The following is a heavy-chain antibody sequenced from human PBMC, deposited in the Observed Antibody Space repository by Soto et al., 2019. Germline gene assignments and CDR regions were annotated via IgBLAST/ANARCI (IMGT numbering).Heavy chain of an antibody. Sequence: GGSLRLSCAASGFTFSSYDMHWVRQATGKGLEWVSAIGTAGDPYYPGSVKGRFTISRENAKNSLYLQMNSLRAGDTAVYYCARAGYCSSTSCYRLGYYGMDVWGQGTTVTVSS. D-gene: IGHD2-2*01. CDR1: GFTFSSYD. CDR3: ARAGYCSSTSCYRLGYYGMDV. V-gene: IGHV3-13*05. CDR2: IGTAGDP. J-gene: IGHJ6*02.